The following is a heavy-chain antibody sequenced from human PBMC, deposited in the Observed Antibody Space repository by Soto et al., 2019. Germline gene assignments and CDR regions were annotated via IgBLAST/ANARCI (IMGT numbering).Heavy chain of an antibody. Sequence: QVPLVESGGGLVKPGGSLRLSCAVSGFTFSDYYMTWIRQAPGKGLEWVSYISSSTSHTNDADSVKGRFTISRDNAKNSLFLQMNSLRAEDTAVYYCARGRGAAADYFDFWGQGTLVTVSS. D-gene: IGHD6-13*01. CDR2: ISSSTSHT. CDR3: ARGRGAAADYFDF. V-gene: IGHV3-11*05. CDR1: GFTFSDYY. J-gene: IGHJ4*02.